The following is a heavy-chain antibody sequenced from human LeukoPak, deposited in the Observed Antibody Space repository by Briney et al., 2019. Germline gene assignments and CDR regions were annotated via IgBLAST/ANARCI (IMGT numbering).Heavy chain of an antibody. CDR2: INHSGNT. CDR3: ARGITEVVVPAAPYSYGMDV. V-gene: IGHV4-34*01. CDR1: GGSFSGYY. D-gene: IGHD2-2*01. Sequence: SETLSLTCAVYGGSFSGYYWSWIRQPPEKGLEWIGEINHSGNTNYNPSLKSRVTISVDTSKNQFSLKLSSVTAAETAVYYCARGITEVVVPAAPYSYGMDVWGKGTTVTVSS. J-gene: IGHJ6*04.